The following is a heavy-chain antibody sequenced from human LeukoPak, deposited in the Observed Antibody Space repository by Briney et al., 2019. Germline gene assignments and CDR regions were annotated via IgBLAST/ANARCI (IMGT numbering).Heavy chain of an antibody. J-gene: IGHJ4*02. V-gene: IGHV4-59*08. CDR3: ARRGYSYGYRN. Sequence: SETLSLTCTVSGGSISSYFWIWVRQPPGKGLEWIGYIYYSGSTNYNPSLKSRVTISVDTSKNQFSLKLSSVTAADTAVYYCARRGYSYGYRNWGQRTLVTVSS. CDR2: IYYSGST. CDR1: GGSISSYF. D-gene: IGHD5-18*01.